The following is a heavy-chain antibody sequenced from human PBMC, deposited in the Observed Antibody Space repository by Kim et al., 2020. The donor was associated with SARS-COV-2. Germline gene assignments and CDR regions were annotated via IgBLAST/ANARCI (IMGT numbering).Heavy chain of an antibody. CDR2: ISYDGSNK. CDR1: GFTFSSYA. J-gene: IGHJ4*02. V-gene: IGHV3-30-3*01. D-gene: IGHD6-13*01. Sequence: GGSLRLSCAASGFTFSSYAMHWVRQAPGKGLEWVAVISYDGSNKYYADSVKGRFTISRDNSKNTLYLQMNSLRAEDTAVYYCARDRPGSWGFGQQLNYWGQGTLVTVSS. CDR3: ARDRPGSWGFGQQLNY.